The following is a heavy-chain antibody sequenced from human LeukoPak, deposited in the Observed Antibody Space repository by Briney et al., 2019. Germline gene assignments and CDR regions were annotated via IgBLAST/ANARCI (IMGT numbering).Heavy chain of an antibody. V-gene: IGHV3-23*01. CDR1: GFTFSSYV. Sequence: PGGSLRLSCAASGFTFSSYVMSWVRQAPGKGLEWVSAISGSGGDTYYADSVKARFTISRDNSKNTLFLQMNTLRAEDTAVYYCARRVPSQVITDYFDYWGQGALVTVSS. D-gene: IGHD3-16*01. J-gene: IGHJ4*02. CDR2: ISGSGGDT. CDR3: ARRVPSQVITDYFDY.